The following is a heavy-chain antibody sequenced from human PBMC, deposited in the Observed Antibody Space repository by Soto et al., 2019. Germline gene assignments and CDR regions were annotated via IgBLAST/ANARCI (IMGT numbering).Heavy chain of an antibody. Sequence: EVQLVESGGGLVQPGGSLRLSCAASGFTVSSNYMSWVRQAPGKGLEWVSVIYSGGSTYYADSVKGRFTISRDNSKNTMYLQMNSLRDEDTAVYYCARDHGRSYGPDWGQGTLVTVSS. CDR3: ARDHGRSYGPD. CDR2: IYSGGST. CDR1: GFTVSSNY. D-gene: IGHD1-26*01. J-gene: IGHJ4*02. V-gene: IGHV3-66*01.